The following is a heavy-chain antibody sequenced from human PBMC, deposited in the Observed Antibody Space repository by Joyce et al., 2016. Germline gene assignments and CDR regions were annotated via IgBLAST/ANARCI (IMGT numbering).Heavy chain of an antibody. CDR3: ARGPIGTVGKYFDL. CDR2: IVPGDSDT. J-gene: IGHJ4*02. Sequence: EVQLVQSGAEMKKPGESLKISCKGYGYSFPTFWTGWVRQMPGKGLEWMGIIVPGDSDTRYSPSFEGQVTISADKAADTAYLQWSSLKASDTAMYYCARGPIGTVGKYFDLWGQGTQVTVSS. CDR1: GYSFPTFW. V-gene: IGHV5-51*01. D-gene: IGHD3/OR15-3a*01.